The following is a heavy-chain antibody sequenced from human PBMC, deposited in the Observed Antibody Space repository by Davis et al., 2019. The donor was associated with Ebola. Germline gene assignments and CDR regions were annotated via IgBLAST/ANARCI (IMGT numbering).Heavy chain of an antibody. V-gene: IGHV3-30-3*01. Sequence: GESLKISCAASGFTFSSYAMHWVRQAPGKGLEWVAVISYDGSNKYYADSVKGRFTISRDNSKNTLYLQMNSLRAEDTAVYYCAREGGLTGDDAFDIWGQGTMVTVSS. CDR3: AREGGLTGDDAFDI. D-gene: IGHD7-27*01. CDR1: GFTFSSYA. J-gene: IGHJ3*02. CDR2: ISYDGSNK.